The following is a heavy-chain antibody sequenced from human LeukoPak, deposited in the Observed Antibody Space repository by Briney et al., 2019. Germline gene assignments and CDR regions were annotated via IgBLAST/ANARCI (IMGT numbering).Heavy chain of an antibody. CDR1: GFTVDDYA. CDR3: ARDRRYSGYRNWFYSYGEIYDY. CDR2: INWNGGST. J-gene: IGHJ4*02. Sequence: PGGSLRLSCAASGFTVDDYAMSWVRQAPGKGLEWVSGINWNGGSTGYADSVKGRFTISRDNAKNSLYLQMNSLRAEDTALYYCARDRRYSGYRNWFYSYGEIYDYWGQGTLVTVSS. D-gene: IGHD5-12*01. V-gene: IGHV3-20*04.